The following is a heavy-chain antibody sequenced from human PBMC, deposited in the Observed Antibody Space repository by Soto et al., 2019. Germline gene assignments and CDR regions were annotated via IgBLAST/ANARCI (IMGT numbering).Heavy chain of an antibody. Sequence: GGSLRLSCAASGFTFSTYAMHWVRQAPGEGLEWVSAISGSGGSTYYADSVKGRFTISRDNSKNTLYLQMNSLRAEDTAVYYCAKNVWGITIFGGMDVWGQGTTVTVSS. CDR3: AKNVWGITIFGGMDV. D-gene: IGHD3-9*01. CDR2: ISGSGGST. CDR1: GFTFSTYA. J-gene: IGHJ6*02. V-gene: IGHV3-23*01.